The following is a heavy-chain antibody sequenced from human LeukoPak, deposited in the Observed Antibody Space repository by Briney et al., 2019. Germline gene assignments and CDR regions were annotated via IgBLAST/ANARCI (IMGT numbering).Heavy chain of an antibody. CDR2: IWYDGINN. J-gene: IGHJ4*02. Sequence: PGRSLRLSCAASGFTFSNYDMHWVRQARGKGLEWVAVIWYDGINNYYADSVKGRFSISRDNSKNALYLQMNSLSAEDTAVYFCARDYSRNSFDYWGQGTLVTVSS. CDR1: GFTFSNYD. D-gene: IGHD6-13*01. V-gene: IGHV3-33*01. CDR3: ARDYSRNSFDY.